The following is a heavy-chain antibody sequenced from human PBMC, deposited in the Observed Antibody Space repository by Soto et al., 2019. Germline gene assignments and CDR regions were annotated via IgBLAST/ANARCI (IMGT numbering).Heavy chain of an antibody. CDR3: GREVAGAGGEYDY. CDR1: GYIFTNFG. J-gene: IGHJ4*02. V-gene: IGHV1-18*01. D-gene: IGHD6-13*01. Sequence: QVQLVQSGAEVKNPGASVKVSCKASGYIFTNFGFGWVRQAPGQGLEGMGWISAYNGNTNYAKKLQGRITLTTDTSTTIAYRELRSLRSEDTAVYYCGREVAGAGGEYDYWGQGTLATVSS. CDR2: ISAYNGNT.